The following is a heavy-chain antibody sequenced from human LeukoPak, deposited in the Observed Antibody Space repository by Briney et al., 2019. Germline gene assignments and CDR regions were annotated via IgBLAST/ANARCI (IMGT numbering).Heavy chain of an antibody. Sequence: NPSETLSLTCAVYGGSFSDYYWNWIRQPPGKGLEWIGEINHSGSTNYNPSLKTRVTISVDTSKNQFSLKLNSVTAADTAVYFCAKSPTALVRGGYYFDSWCQGTLVTVSS. D-gene: IGHD6-6*01. V-gene: IGHV4-34*01. J-gene: IGHJ4*02. CDR2: INHSGST. CDR3: AKSPTALVRGGYYFDS. CDR1: GGSFSDYY.